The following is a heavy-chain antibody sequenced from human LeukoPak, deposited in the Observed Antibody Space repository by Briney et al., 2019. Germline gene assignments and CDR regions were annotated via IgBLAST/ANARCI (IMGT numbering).Heavy chain of an antibody. CDR2: IYYSGST. CDR3: ARLKLDYSSSYFDY. V-gene: IGHV4-39*01. Sequence: PSQTLSLTCTVSGGSISSSSYYWGWIRQPPGKGLEWIGSIYYSGSTYYNPSLKSRVTISVDTSKIQFSLKLSSVTAADTAVYYCARLKLDYSSSYFDYWGQGTLVTVSS. D-gene: IGHD6-6*01. CDR1: GGSISSSSYY. J-gene: IGHJ4*02.